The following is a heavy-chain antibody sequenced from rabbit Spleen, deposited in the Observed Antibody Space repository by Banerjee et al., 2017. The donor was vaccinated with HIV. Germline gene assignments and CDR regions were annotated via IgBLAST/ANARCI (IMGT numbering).Heavy chain of an antibody. CDR1: GVSFSVSYY. D-gene: IGHD2-1*01. V-gene: IGHV1S40*01. J-gene: IGHJ4*01. CDR3: ARGSATMTMVITGYYLNL. Sequence: QSLEESGGDLVKPGASLTLTCTASGVSFSVSYYMCWVRQAPGKGLECIACIYGDSSGSTWYASWAKGRFTISKTSSTTVTLQMTSLTVADTATYFCARGSATMTMVITGYYLNLWGPGTLVTVS. CDR2: IYGDSSGST.